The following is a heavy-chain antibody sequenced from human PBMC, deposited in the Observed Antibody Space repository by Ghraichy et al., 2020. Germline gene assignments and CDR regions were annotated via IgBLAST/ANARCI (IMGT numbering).Heavy chain of an antibody. CDR3: ARDRTEPNFDY. Sequence: GESLNISCAASGFSFGGYSMNWVRQAPGKGLEWLSYISSVSDATRYADSVKGRFTISRDNAKNSLYLQMNSLREEDTAVYYCARDRTEPNFDYWGQGTLVDVSS. V-gene: IGHV3-48*02. D-gene: IGHD1-14*01. J-gene: IGHJ4*02. CDR1: GFSFGGYS. CDR2: ISSVSDAT.